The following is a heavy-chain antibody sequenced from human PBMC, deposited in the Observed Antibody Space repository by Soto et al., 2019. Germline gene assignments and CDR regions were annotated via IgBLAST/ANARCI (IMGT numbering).Heavy chain of an antibody. Sequence: GGSLRLTCAASGFNVSPYWSNWFRQSPWKGLEWVANIKQDGIEKYYVDSVKRRFFISRDNAKNSLYLQINSLRAEDTAVYYCARDGDASGWWGYDMDVWGQGTMVAVSS. V-gene: IGHV3-7*01. J-gene: IGHJ6*02. CDR1: GFNVSPYW. CDR2: IKQDGIEK. D-gene: IGHD6-19*01. CDR3: ARDGDASGWWGYDMDV.